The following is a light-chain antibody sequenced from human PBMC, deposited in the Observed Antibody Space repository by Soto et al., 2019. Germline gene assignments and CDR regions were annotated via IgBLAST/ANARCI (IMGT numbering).Light chain of an antibody. CDR3: NSYVSASNV. CDR1: SSNIGSNY. Sequence: QSVLTQPPSVSATPGQKVTISCSGSSSNIGSNYVSWYQQLPGTAPKLLIYDNNKRPSGVPDRFSGSKSGSTASLTVSGLQTEDEADYYCNSYVSASNVFGTGTKATV. J-gene: IGLJ1*01. V-gene: IGLV1-51*01. CDR2: DNN.